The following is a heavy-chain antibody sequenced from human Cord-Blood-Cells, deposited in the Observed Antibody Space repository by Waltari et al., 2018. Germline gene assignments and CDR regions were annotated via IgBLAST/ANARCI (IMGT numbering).Heavy chain of an antibody. CDR1: GFTFSSYA. Sequence: EVQLLESGGGLVQPGGSLRLSCAASGFTFSSYAMSWVRQAPGKGLEWVSAISGSGGSTYYADAVKGRFTISRDNSKITLYLQMNSLRAEDTAVYYCANPPMVGVDYWGQGTLVTVSS. CDR3: ANPPMVGVDY. CDR2: ISGSGGST. V-gene: IGHV3-23*01. D-gene: IGHD2-8*01. J-gene: IGHJ4*02.